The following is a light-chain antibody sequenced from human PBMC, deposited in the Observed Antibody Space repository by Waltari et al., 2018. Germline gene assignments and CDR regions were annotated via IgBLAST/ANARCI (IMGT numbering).Light chain of an antibody. CDR3: SSYAGSNDPVV. CDR2: RNN. Sequence: QSVLTQPPSASGTPGQRVTISCSGRSSNLGSNYVYWYQHVPGAAPKLLIYRNNQRPSGVPDRFSGSKSGTSASLAISGLRSEDEADFYCSSYAGSNDPVVFGGGTKLTVL. CDR1: SSNLGSNY. V-gene: IGLV1-47*01. J-gene: IGLJ2*01.